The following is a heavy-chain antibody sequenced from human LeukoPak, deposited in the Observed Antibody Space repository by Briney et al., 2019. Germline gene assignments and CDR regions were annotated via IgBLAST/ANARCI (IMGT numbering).Heavy chain of an antibody. V-gene: IGHV4-30-4*08. CDR1: GGSISSGDYY. CDR3: ARTAEYSTIYFDL. CDR2: IYYSGST. D-gene: IGHD6-6*01. J-gene: IGHJ2*01. Sequence: KPSETLSLTCTVSGGSISSGDYYWSWIRQPPGKGLEWIGYIYYSGSTYYNPSLKSRVTISVDTSKNQFSLKLSSVTAADTALYYCARTAEYSTIYFDLWGRGTLVTVSS.